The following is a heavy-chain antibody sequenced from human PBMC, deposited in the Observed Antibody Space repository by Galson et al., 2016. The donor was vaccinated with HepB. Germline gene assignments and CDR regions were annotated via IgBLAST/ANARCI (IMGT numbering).Heavy chain of an antibody. CDR3: VKAVPGDGTYLGGYLDF. Sequence: SLRLSCAASGFTFRNYGMHWVRQAPGKGLEWVAVTAYDGNNVRYADSVKGRFSISRDNSKNTLDLQMNSLRDEDTAVYYCVKAVPGDGTYLGGYLDFWGQGTLVTVSS. V-gene: IGHV3-30*18. CDR1: GFTFRNYG. CDR2: TAYDGNNV. J-gene: IGHJ4*02. D-gene: IGHD2-15*01.